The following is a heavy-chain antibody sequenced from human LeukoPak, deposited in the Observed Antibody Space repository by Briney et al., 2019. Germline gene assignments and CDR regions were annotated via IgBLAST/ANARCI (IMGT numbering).Heavy chain of an antibody. Sequence: SETLSLTCTVSGGSISSSSYYWGWIRQPPGKGLEWIGSIYYSGSTYYNPSLKSRVTISVDTSKNQFSLKLSSVTAADTAVYYCARRIAAAGREYYFDYGGKGPRVPVS. J-gene: IGHJ4*02. CDR1: GGSISSSSYY. D-gene: IGHD6-13*01. V-gene: IGHV4-39*01. CDR2: IYYSGST. CDR3: ARRIAAAGREYYFDY.